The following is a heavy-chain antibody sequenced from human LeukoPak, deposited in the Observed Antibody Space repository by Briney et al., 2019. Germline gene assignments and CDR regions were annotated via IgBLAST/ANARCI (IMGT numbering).Heavy chain of an antibody. D-gene: IGHD5-12*01. CDR1: GYTFTSYG. Sequence: ASVRVSCKASGYTFTSYGISWVRQAPGQGLEWMGWISAYNGNTNYAQKLQGRVTMTTDTSTSTAYMELRSLRSDDTAVYYCAREYSGYDGGQFDYWGQGTLVTVSS. J-gene: IGHJ4*02. V-gene: IGHV1-18*01. CDR2: ISAYNGNT. CDR3: AREYSGYDGGQFDY.